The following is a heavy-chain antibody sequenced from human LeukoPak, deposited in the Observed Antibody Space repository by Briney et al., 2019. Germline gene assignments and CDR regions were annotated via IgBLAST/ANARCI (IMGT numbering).Heavy chain of an antibody. CDR1: GFTFSSYA. J-gene: IGHJ5*02. CDR3: AKDRSWVVRGVIMHNNWFDP. Sequence: GGSLRLSCAASGFTFSSYAMSWVRQAPGKGLEWVSAISGSGGSTYYADSVKGRFTIYRDNSKNTLYLQMNSLRAEDTAVYYCAKDRSWVVRGVIMHNNWFDPWGQGTLVTVSS. D-gene: IGHD3-10*01. CDR2: ISGSGGST. V-gene: IGHV3-23*01.